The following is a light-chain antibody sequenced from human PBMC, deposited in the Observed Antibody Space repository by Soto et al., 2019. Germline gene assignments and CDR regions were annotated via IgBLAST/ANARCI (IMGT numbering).Light chain of an antibody. V-gene: IGKV1-9*01. Sequence: IQLTQSLSSLSASVGDSVTITCRASQGISRYLSWYQQKPGRAPKLLISAASTLQSGVPARFSGSGSGTDFTLSITSLQPEDFATYYCQQLNTYPVTFGGGTKVDIK. CDR3: QQLNTYPVT. CDR1: QGISRY. J-gene: IGKJ4*01. CDR2: AAS.